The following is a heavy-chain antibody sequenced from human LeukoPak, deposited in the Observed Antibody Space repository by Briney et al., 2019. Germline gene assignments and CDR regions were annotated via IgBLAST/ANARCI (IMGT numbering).Heavy chain of an antibody. D-gene: IGHD3-22*01. V-gene: IGHV4-59*08. J-gene: IGHJ4*02. CDR3: ARGFYDSSGYSSPFDS. Sequence: SETLSLTCSGSGDSISGNYWSWIRQPPGKTLEWIGYISYSGNTNYNPSLKSRVTMSIDTSSNHFSLRLRSVTAADTAMYYCARGFYDSSGYSSPFDSWGQGTLVTVSS. CDR1: GDSISGNY. CDR2: ISYSGNT.